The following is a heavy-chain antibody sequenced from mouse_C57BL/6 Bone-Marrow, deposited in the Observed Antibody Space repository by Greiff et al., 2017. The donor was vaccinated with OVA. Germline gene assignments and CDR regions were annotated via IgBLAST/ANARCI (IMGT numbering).Heavy chain of an antibody. J-gene: IGHJ4*01. CDR1: GFNIKDDY. D-gene: IGHD1-1*02. V-gene: IGHV14-4*01. CDR3: TDDGDYYAMDY. Sequence: EVKVVESGAELVRPGASVKLSCTASGFNIKDDYMHWVKQRPEQGLEWIGWIDPENGDTEYASKFQGKATITADTSSNTAYLQLSSLTSEDTAVYYCTDDGDYYAMDYWGQGTSVTVSS. CDR2: IDPENGDT.